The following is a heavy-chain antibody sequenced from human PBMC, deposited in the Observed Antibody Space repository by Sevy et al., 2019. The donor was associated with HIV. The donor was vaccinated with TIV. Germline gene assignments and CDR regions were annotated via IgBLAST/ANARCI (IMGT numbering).Heavy chain of an antibody. V-gene: IGHV4-59*01. CDR2: IYYSGST. CDR1: GGSISGYY. Sequence: SETLSLTCTVSGGSISGYYWSWIRQPPGKGLEWIGYIYYSGSTNYNPSLKSRVTISVDTSKNQFSLKLSSVTAADTAVYYCASYYAYYYYMDVWGKGTTVTVS. D-gene: IGHD3-10*01. CDR3: ASYYAYYYYMDV. J-gene: IGHJ6*03.